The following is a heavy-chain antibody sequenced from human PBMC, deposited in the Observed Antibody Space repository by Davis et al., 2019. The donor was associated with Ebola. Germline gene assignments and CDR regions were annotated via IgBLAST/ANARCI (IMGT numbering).Heavy chain of an antibody. J-gene: IGHJ4*02. V-gene: IGHV4-30-4*01. Sequence: PSETLSLTCTVSGGSISSGDYYWSWIRQPPGKGLEWIGYIYYSGSTYYNPSLKSRVTISVDTSKNQFSLKLSSVTAADTAVYYCARAHRRDYYDLGPFFDYWGQGTLVTVSS. CDR3: ARAHRRDYYDLGPFFDY. CDR2: IYYSGST. D-gene: IGHD3-22*01. CDR1: GGSISSGDYY.